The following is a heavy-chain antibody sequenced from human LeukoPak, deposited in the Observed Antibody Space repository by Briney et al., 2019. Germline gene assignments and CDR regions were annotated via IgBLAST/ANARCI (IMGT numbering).Heavy chain of an antibody. D-gene: IGHD5-12*01. CDR1: GFTVSSNY. CDR2: IYSGGST. Sequence: GGSLRLSCAASGFTVSSNYMSWVRQAPGKGLEWVSAIYSGGSTYYADSVKGRFTISRDNSKNTLYLQMNSLRAEDTAVYYCARGSGYEVYYFDYWGQGTLVTVSS. V-gene: IGHV3-66*01. J-gene: IGHJ4*02. CDR3: ARGSGYEVYYFDY.